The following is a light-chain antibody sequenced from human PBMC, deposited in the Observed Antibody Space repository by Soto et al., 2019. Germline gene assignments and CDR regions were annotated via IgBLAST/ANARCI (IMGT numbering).Light chain of an antibody. CDR2: DAS. J-gene: IGKJ5*01. CDR1: QDIRNY. Sequence: DLQMTQSPSSLSASVGDRVTITCQASQDIRNYLNWYQQKPGKAPKLLIYDASNLETGVPSRFSGSGSGTDFTFTISSLQPEDIATYYCQQYDNLPTFGQGTRLEIK. CDR3: QQYDNLPT. V-gene: IGKV1-33*01.